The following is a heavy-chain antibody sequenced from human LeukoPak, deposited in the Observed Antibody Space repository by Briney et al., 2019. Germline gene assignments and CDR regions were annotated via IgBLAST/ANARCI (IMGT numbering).Heavy chain of an antibody. CDR3: ARAGAGYSYGKAPYYYYMDV. CDR2: ISSSSSTI. Sequence: PGGSLRLSCAASGFTFSSYSMNWVRQAPGKGLEWVSYISSSSSTIYYADSVKGRFTISRDNAKNSLYLQMNSLRAEDTAVYYCARAGAGYSYGKAPYYYYMDVWGKGTTVTISS. V-gene: IGHV3-48*01. D-gene: IGHD5-18*01. CDR1: GFTFSSYS. J-gene: IGHJ6*03.